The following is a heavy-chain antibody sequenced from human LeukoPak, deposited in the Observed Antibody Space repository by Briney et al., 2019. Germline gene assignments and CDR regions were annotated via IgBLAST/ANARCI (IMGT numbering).Heavy chain of an antibody. D-gene: IGHD6-19*01. CDR2: INHSGST. V-gene: IGHV4-34*01. CDR3: ARPKQWLVRGWFDP. CDR1: GGSFSGYY. Sequence: AETLSLTCAVYGGSFSGYYWSWISQPPGKGLEWIGEINHSGSTNYNPSLKSRVTISVDTSKNQFSLKLSSVTAADTAVYYCARPKQWLVRGWFDPWGQGTLVTVSS. J-gene: IGHJ5*02.